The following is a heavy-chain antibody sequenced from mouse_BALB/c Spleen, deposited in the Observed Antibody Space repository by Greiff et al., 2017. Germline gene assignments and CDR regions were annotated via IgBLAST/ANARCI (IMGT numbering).Heavy chain of an antibody. CDR3: ARGHYGSSDGGDFDY. D-gene: IGHD1-1*01. CDR1: GFSLTSYG. Sequence: VQRVESGPGLVAPSQTLSITCTVSGFSLTSYGVHWVRQPPGKGLEWLGVIWAGGSTNYNSALMSRLSISKDNSKSQDFLKMNRLQTDDTAMYYGARGHYGSSDGGDFDYWGQGTTLTVSS. V-gene: IGHV2-9*02. J-gene: IGHJ2*01. CDR2: IWAGGST.